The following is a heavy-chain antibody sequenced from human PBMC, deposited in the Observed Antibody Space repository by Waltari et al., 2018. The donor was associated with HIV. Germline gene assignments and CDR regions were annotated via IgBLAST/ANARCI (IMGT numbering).Heavy chain of an antibody. CDR2: VDPEDGET. CDR3: ATLRAAMTPRLGWFDP. J-gene: IGHJ5*02. V-gene: IGHV1-24*01. CDR1: GYTLTELS. D-gene: IGHD2-2*01. Sequence: QVQLVQSGAEVKKPGASVKVSCKVSGYTLTELSMHWVRQAPGKGLEWMGGVDPEDGETIYAQKFQGRFTMTEDTSTDTAYMELSSLRSEDTAVYYCATLRAAMTPRLGWFDPWGQGTLVTVSS.